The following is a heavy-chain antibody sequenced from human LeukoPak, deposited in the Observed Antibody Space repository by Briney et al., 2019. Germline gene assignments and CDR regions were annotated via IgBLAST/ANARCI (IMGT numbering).Heavy chain of an antibody. V-gene: IGHV1-18*01. Sequence: ASVKVSCKASGYSFVLYGISWVRQAPGQGPEWMGWISTYNGNTKYAEKFQGRVTMTTDTPTSTAYMELRSLRSDDTAVYYCARVFYGSGEQNFDYWGQGTLVTVSS. J-gene: IGHJ4*02. CDR1: GYSFVLYG. D-gene: IGHD3-10*01. CDR2: ISTYNGNT. CDR3: ARVFYGSGEQNFDY.